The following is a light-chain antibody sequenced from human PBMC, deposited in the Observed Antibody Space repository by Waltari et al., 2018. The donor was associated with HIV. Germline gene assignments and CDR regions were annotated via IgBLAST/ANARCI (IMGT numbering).Light chain of an antibody. J-gene: IGKJ4*01. CDR2: GAS. CDR3: QHFGSSHLT. Sequence: ELVLTQSPGTLSLSPGERGTLSCRASQSVSSSYLAWYQQKPGQAPRLLIYGASSRATGIPDRFSGSGSGTDFTLSISGLEPEDFAVYYCQHFGSSHLTFGGGTKV. V-gene: IGKV3-20*01. CDR1: QSVSSSY.